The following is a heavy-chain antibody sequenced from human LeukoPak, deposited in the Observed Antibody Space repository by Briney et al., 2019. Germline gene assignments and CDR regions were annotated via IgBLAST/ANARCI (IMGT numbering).Heavy chain of an antibody. CDR1: GFTFSSYD. V-gene: IGHV3-30*03. Sequence: GGSLRLSCTASGFTFSSYDMHWVRQAPGKGLEWVAVISYDGTNEYSVDSVKGRFTFSRDNSKNTLYLQVHTLRPEATAVYYCGRRGDGSGWTIGYWGQGTLVTVSS. D-gene: IGHD6-19*01. CDR2: ISYDGTNE. CDR3: GRRGDGSGWTIGY. J-gene: IGHJ4*02.